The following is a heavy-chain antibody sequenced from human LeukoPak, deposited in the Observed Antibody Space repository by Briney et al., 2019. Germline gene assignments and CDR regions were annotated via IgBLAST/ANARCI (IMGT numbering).Heavy chain of an antibody. V-gene: IGHV3-53*01. J-gene: IGHJ4*02. D-gene: IGHD6-19*01. Sequence: GGSLRLSCAASGFTFSSNYMSWVRQAPGKGLEWVSVIYSGGSTYYADSVKGRFTISRVNSKNTLYLQMNSLRAEDTAVYYCARDEYSSGWYKSGDYWGQGTLVTVSS. CDR2: IYSGGST. CDR1: GFTFSSNY. CDR3: ARDEYSSGWYKSGDY.